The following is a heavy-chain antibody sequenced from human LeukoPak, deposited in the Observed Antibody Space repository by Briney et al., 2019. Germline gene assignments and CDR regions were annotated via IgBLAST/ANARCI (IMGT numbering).Heavy chain of an antibody. J-gene: IGHJ4*02. CDR3: ARGPPAMDDSSGYYYDY. D-gene: IGHD3-22*01. V-gene: IGHV3-64D*06. CDR2: ISSNGGST. Sequence: GGSLRLSCSASGFTFSSYAMHWVRQAPGKGLEYVSAISSNGGSTYYADSVKGRFTISRDNSKNTLYLQMSSLRAEDTAVYYCARGPPAMDDSSGYYYDYWGQGTLVTVSS. CDR1: GFTFSSYA.